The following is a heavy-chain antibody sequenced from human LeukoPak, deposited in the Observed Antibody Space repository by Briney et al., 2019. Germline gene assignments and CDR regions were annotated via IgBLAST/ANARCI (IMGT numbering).Heavy chain of an antibody. V-gene: IGHV3-33*01. J-gene: IGHJ4*02. D-gene: IGHD6-6*01. Sequence: GGSLRLSCAASGFTFTNHGMHWVRQAPGKGLEWVAVIWYDGSDKYYGDSVKGRFTISRDNSKNMLFLQIDSLRAEYTAVYYCARDIAARRFDYWGQGTLVTVSS. CDR1: GFTFTNHG. CDR3: ARDIAARRFDY. CDR2: IWYDGSDK.